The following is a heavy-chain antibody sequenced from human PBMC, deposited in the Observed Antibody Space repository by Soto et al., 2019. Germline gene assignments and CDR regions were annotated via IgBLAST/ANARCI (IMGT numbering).Heavy chain of an antibody. CDR3: ARGVSSSYYDILTGYPPHFDY. J-gene: IGHJ4*02. CDR1: GGSFSGYY. CDR2: INHSGST. Sequence: SETLSLTCAVYGGSFSGYYWSWIRQPPGKGVEGIGEINHSGSTNYNPSLKSRVTISVDTSKNPFSLKLSSVTAADTAVYYCARGVSSSYYDILTGYPPHFDYWGQGTLVTVSS. V-gene: IGHV4-34*01. D-gene: IGHD3-9*01.